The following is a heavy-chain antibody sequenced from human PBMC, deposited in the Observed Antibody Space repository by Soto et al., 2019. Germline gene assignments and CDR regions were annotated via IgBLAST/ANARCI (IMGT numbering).Heavy chain of an antibody. CDR1: GGSISSYY. CDR3: ARGHCSGGSCYSGAPVFDY. J-gene: IGHJ4*02. V-gene: IGHV4-59*01. Sequence: PSETLSLTCTVSGGSISSYYWSWIRQPPGKGLEWIGYIYYSGSTNYNPSLKSRVTISVDTSKNQFSLKLSSVTAADTAVYCCARGHCSGGSCYSGAPVFDYWGQGTLVTVSS. D-gene: IGHD2-15*01. CDR2: IYYSGST.